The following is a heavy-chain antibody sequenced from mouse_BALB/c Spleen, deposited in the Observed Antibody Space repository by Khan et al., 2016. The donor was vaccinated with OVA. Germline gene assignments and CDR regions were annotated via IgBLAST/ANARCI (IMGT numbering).Heavy chain of an antibody. V-gene: IGHV5-6*01. J-gene: IGHJ3*01. D-gene: IGHD1-1*01. Sequence: VQLKESGGDFVRPGGSLKLSCAASGFTFSTYGMSWVRQTPDKRLEWVATINTGGAYTYYPDSVKGRFTISRDNAKNTLYLQLSSLKSEDTAIYYGARLAYYYNSEGFAYWGQGTLVTVSA. CDR2: INTGGAYT. CDR1: GFTFSTYG. CDR3: ARLAYYYNSEGFAY.